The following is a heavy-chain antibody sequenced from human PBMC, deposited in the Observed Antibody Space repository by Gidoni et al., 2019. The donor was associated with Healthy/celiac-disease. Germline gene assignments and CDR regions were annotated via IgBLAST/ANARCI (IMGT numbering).Heavy chain of an antibody. CDR3: ARDLDTAMVTYAFDI. J-gene: IGHJ3*02. V-gene: IGHV3-21*01. Sequence: EVQLVESGGGLVKPGGSLRLSCAASGFTFRSYSMNWVRQAPGKGLEWVSYISSSSSYIYYADSVKGRFTISRDNAKNSLYLQMNSLRAEDTAVYYCARDLDTAMVTYAFDIWGQGTMVTVSS. D-gene: IGHD5-18*01. CDR1: GFTFRSYS. CDR2: ISSSSSYI.